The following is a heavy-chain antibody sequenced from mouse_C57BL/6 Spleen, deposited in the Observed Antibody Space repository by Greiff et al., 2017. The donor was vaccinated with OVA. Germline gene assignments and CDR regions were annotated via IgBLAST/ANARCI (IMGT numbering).Heavy chain of an antibody. CDR1: GYTFTSYW. D-gene: IGHD1-3*01. CDR3: ARGYLTYYFDY. Sequence: QVQLQQPGAELVMPGASVKLSCKASGYTFTSYWMHWVKQRPGQGLEWIGEIDPSDSYTNYNQKFKGKSTLTVDKSSSTAYMQLSSLTSEDSAVYYCARGYLTYYFDYWGQGTTLTVSS. J-gene: IGHJ2*01. V-gene: IGHV1-69*01. CDR2: IDPSDSYT.